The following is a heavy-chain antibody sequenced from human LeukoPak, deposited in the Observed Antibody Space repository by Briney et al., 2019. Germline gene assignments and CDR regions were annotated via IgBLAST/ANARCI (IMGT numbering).Heavy chain of an antibody. Sequence: ASVKVSCKASGYTFTSYGISWVRQAPGQGLEWMGWISAYNGNTNYAQKLQGRVTMTTDTSTSTAYMELRSLRSDDTAVYYCARVPSDYGVRKNWFDPWGQGTLVTVSS. CDR2: ISAYNGNT. D-gene: IGHD4-17*01. V-gene: IGHV1-18*01. CDR1: GYTFTSYG. J-gene: IGHJ5*02. CDR3: ARVPSDYGVRKNWFDP.